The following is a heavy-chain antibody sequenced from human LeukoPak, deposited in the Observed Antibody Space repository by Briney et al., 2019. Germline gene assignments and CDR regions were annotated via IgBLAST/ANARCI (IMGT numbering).Heavy chain of an antibody. J-gene: IGHJ3*02. D-gene: IGHD1-1*01. Sequence: GRSLRPACPAATFTFSSNWVHCVSQAPGKGLVWVSRINSDGSSTSYADSVKGRFTICKDNAKSTLYLQMNSLRAEDTAVYYCATPSVHPEAFDIWGQGTMVTVSS. CDR2: INSDGSST. V-gene: IGHV3-74*01. CDR1: TFTFSSNW. CDR3: ATPSVHPEAFDI.